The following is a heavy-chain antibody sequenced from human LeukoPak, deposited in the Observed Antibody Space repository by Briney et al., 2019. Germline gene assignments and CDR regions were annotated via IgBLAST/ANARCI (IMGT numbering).Heavy chain of an antibody. CDR1: IFTFSTYG. V-gene: IGHV3-30*03. CDR2: ISYDGINK. J-gene: IGHJ6*02. Sequence: GGSLRLSCAASIFTFSTYGMHGVRRAPGKGLEWVALISYDGINKYYADSVKDRFTVSRDNSKSTLYLQVSSLSAEDTAGYCGARDSDGMSVWGLGTTVTVSS. CDR3: ARDSDGMSV.